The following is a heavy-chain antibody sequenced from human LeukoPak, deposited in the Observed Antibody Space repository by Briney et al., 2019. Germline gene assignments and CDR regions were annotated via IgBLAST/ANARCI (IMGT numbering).Heavy chain of an antibody. V-gene: IGHV3-74*01. Sequence: GGSLRLSCAASGFTFSSYWMHWVRQAPGKGLVWVSRIKSDGSSTTYADSVKGRFTISRDNSKNTLYLQMNSLRAEDTAVYYCAKGPPPYYYYYMDVWGKGTTVTVSS. J-gene: IGHJ6*03. CDR3: AKGPPPYYYYYMDV. CDR2: IKSDGSST. CDR1: GFTFSSYW.